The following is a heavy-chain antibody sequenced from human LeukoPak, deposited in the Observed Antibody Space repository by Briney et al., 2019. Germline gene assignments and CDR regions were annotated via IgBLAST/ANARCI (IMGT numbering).Heavy chain of an antibody. CDR1: GYTFTAYY. J-gene: IGHJ4*02. V-gene: IGHV1-2*02. CDR3: ARLAYGDPGC. D-gene: IGHD4-17*01. Sequence: ASVKVSCKASGYTFTAYYLHWVRQAPGQGLEWMGWINPNFGGTKYAQKFQGRVTMTSDTSISTTYMELSSLKSDDTAVYYCARLAYGDPGCWGQGTLVTVSS. CDR2: INPNFGGT.